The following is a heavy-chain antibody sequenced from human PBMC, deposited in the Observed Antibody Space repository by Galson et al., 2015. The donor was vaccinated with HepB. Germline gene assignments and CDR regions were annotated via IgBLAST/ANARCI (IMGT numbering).Heavy chain of an antibody. J-gene: IGHJ5*02. CDR2: IGGSGDDT. D-gene: IGHD3-10*01. CDR1: GFIFRNYA. CDR3: AKDPPGSLVRGWDTLRLAPSRFDP. Sequence: SLRLSCATSGFIFRNYAMTWVRQAPGKGLEWVSSIGGSGDDTYFADSVKGRFTISRDNSKNTLYLQMNSLRAEDTAVYYCAKDPPGSLVRGWDTLRLAPSRFDPWGQGTLVTVSS. V-gene: IGHV3-23*01.